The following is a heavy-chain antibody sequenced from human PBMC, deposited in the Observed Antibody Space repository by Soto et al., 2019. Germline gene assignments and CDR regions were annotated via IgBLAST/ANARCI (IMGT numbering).Heavy chain of an antibody. V-gene: IGHV2-5*01. D-gene: IGHD6-19*01. CDR1: GFSIKNSGVG. CDR3: AHRRGRAAMATVDY. CDR2: IYWNDDK. Sequence: QITLEESGPSLVKPTQTLTLTCTFSGFSIKNSGVGVDWIRQHPGKALEWLALIYWNDDKRYSPTLKKRSHINKDTSKNQVVLTMTNIDTVDTGTDYCAHRRGRAAMATVDYWGQRMLVTVS. J-gene: IGHJ4*02.